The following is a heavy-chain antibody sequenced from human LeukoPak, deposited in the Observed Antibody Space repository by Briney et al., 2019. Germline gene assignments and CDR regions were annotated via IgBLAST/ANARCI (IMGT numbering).Heavy chain of an antibody. V-gene: IGHV4-34*01. CDR1: GGSISGYY. CDR2: INHSGST. CDR3: AREPAAAGQDGFDY. D-gene: IGHD6-13*01. J-gene: IGHJ4*02. Sequence: SETLSLTCTVSGGSISGYYWSWIRQPPGKGLEWIGEINHSGSTNYNPSLKSRVTISVDTSKNQFSLKLSSVTAADTAVYYCAREPAAAGQDGFDYWGQGTLVTVSS.